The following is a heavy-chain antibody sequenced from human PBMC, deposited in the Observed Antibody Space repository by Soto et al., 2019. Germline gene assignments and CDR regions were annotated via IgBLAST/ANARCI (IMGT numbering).Heavy chain of an antibody. V-gene: IGHV1-3*01. CDR3: ARGKLVYCRCGSGYSYCDRMDF. Sequence: ASVKVSCKASGYTFTSYAMHWVRQAPGQRLEWMGWINAGNGKTKYSQKFQGRVTITRDTSASTANMELSRLRSEDTAEYYGARGKLVYCRCGSGYSYCDRMDFWAQGSTVTVYS. D-gene: IGHD2-15*01. CDR2: INAGNGKT. CDR1: GYTFTSYA. J-gene: IGHJ6*02.